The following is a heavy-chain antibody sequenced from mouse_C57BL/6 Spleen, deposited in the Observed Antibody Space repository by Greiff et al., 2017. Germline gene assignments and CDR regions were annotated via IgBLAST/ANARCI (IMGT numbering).Heavy chain of an antibody. Sequence: VQLQQSGPELVKPGASVKIPCKASGYTFTDYNMDWVKQSHGKSLEWIGDINPNNGGTIYNQKFKGKATLTVDKSSSTAYMELRSLTSEDTAVXYCARRSYYGSSYWYFDVWGTGTTVTVSS. V-gene: IGHV1-18*01. D-gene: IGHD1-1*01. CDR1: GYTFTDYN. CDR3: ARRSYYGSSYWYFDV. J-gene: IGHJ1*03. CDR2: INPNNGGT.